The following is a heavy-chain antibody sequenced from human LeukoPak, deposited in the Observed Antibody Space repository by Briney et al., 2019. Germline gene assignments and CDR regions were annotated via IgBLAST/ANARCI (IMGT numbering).Heavy chain of an antibody. CDR1: GFTFSSYS. Sequence: GGSLRLSCAASGFTFSSYSMNWVRQAPGKGLEWVSSISSSSSYIYYAGSVKGRFTISRDNAKNSLYLQMNSLRAEDTAVYYCARGGMSSRPYYFDYWGQGTLVTVSS. CDR2: ISSSSSYI. CDR3: ARGGMSSRPYYFDY. D-gene: IGHD3-16*01. V-gene: IGHV3-21*01. J-gene: IGHJ4*02.